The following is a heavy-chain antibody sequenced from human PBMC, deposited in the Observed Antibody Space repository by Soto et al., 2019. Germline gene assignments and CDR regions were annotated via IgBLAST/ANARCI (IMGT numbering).Heavy chain of an antibody. V-gene: IGHV3-48*02. J-gene: IGHJ4*02. Sequence: GGSLRLSCAASGFTFSSYSMNWVRQAPGKGLEWVSYITSSSSTIYYADSVRGRFTISRDTAKNSLYLQMNSLRDEDTAVYYCARGRGYSYGRDFDYWGQGTLVTVSS. D-gene: IGHD5-18*01. CDR3: ARGRGYSYGRDFDY. CDR2: ITSSSSTI. CDR1: GFTFSSYS.